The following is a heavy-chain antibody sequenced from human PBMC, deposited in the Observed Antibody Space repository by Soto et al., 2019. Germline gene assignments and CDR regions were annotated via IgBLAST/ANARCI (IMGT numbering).Heavy chain of an antibody. J-gene: IGHJ4*02. V-gene: IGHV4-59*01. CDR3: ARSDPREYQLPFDY. Sequence: SETLSLTCTVSVGSISSFYWNWIRQPPGKGLEWIGYISHSGNTNYNPSVKSRVTISSDTSKNQFSLKLSSVTAADTAVYYCARSDPREYQLPFDYWGQGTLVTVSS. D-gene: IGHD2-2*01. CDR2: ISHSGNT. CDR1: VGSISSFY.